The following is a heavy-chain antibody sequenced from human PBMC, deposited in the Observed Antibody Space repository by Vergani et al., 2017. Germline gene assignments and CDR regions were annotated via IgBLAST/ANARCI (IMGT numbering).Heavy chain of an antibody. D-gene: IGHD4-23*01. J-gene: IGHJ6*03. CDR1: GGSFSGYY. CDR2: INHSGST. CDR3: ARGRDGGIPNYYYYMDV. V-gene: IGHV4-34*01. Sequence: QVQLQQWGAGLLKPSETLSLTCAVYGGSFSGYYWSWIRQPPGKGLEWIGEINHSGSTNYNPSLKSRVTISVDTSKNQFSLKLSSVTAADTAVYYCARGRDGGIPNYYYYMDVWGKGTTVTVSS.